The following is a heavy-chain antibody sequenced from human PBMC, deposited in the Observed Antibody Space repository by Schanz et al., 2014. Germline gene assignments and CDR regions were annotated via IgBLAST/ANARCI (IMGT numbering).Heavy chain of an antibody. J-gene: IGHJ4*02. Sequence: EVQLVQSGGGLVQPGGSLRLSCAASGFTFSSHWMHWVRQAPGRGLEWVSIISGSGGNTYYADAVRGRFTISRDNSKTTVYLQMNSLLAEDTAVYYCAKDAENTAMITDYFDYWGQGTLVTVSS. CDR3: AKDAENTAMITDYFDY. CDR2: ISGSGGNT. CDR1: GFTFSSHW. V-gene: IGHV3-23*04. D-gene: IGHD5-18*01.